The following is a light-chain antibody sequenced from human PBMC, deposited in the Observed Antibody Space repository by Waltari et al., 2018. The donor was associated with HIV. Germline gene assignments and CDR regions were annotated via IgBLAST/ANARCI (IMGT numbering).Light chain of an antibody. CDR2: RND. Sequence: QAGLTQPPSVSKGLKQTATLTCAGNSDNVGYQGVAWLQQHQGHPPKLLSSRNDDRPSGVSERFSTSRSGNTAFLTITELQPEDETDYFCSAWDSSLGAWVFGGGTRLTVL. CDR3: SAWDSSLGAWV. J-gene: IGLJ3*02. V-gene: IGLV10-54*01. CDR1: SDNVGYQG.